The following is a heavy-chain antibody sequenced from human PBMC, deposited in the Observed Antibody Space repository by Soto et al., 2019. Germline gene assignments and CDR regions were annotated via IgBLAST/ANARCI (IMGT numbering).Heavy chain of an antibody. D-gene: IGHD6-13*01. Sequence: EVQLVESGGGLVQPGRSLRLSCAASGFTFDDYAMHWVRQAPGKGLEWVSGISWNSGSIGYADSVKGRFTISRDNAKNSLYLQMNSLRAEDTALYYCAKDMAAAGTGAFDYWGQGTLVTVSS. CDR3: AKDMAAAGTGAFDY. J-gene: IGHJ4*02. CDR2: ISWNSGSI. V-gene: IGHV3-9*01. CDR1: GFTFDDYA.